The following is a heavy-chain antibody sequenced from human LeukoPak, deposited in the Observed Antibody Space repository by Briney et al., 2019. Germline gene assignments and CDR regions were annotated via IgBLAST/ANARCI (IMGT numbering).Heavy chain of an antibody. CDR1: GYTFTSYG. D-gene: IGHD4-23*01. V-gene: IGHV1-18*01. CDR2: ISAYNGNT. J-gene: IGHJ6*02. CDR3: ARDVRLYGGGYYYYYGMDV. Sequence: GASVKVSFKASGYTFTSYGISWVRQAPGQGLEWMGWISAYNGNTNYAQKLQGRVTMTTDTSTSTAYMELRSLSADDTAVYYCARDVRLYGGGYYYYYGMDVWGQGTTVTVS.